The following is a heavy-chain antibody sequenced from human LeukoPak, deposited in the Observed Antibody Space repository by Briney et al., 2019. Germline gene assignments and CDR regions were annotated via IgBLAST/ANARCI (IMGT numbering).Heavy chain of an antibody. CDR3: VEDLGPSRGFDY. Sequence: PSETLSLTCTISSGSINTYYWSWIRQTPGKGLEWIGYIFYSGSTLYNPSLKSRVTISLDTSKKQLSLEMKFVTTADTAIYYCVEDLGPSRGFDYWGQGTLVTVSS. V-gene: IGHV4-59*01. CDR1: SGSINTYY. D-gene: IGHD3-10*01. J-gene: IGHJ4*02. CDR2: IFYSGST.